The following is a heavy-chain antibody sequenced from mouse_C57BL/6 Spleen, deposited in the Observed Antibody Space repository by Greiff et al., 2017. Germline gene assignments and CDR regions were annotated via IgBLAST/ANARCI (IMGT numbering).Heavy chain of an antibody. CDR2: IWRGGST. Sequence: VMLVESGPGLVQPSQSLSITCTVSGFSLTSYGVHWVRQSPGKGLEWLGVIWRGGSTDYNAAFMSRLSITKDNSKSQVFFKMNSLQADDTAIYCCAKKRNGNDAMDYWGQGTSVTVSS. J-gene: IGHJ4*01. V-gene: IGHV2-5*01. D-gene: IGHD2-1*01. CDR3: AKKRNGNDAMDY. CDR1: GFSLTSYG.